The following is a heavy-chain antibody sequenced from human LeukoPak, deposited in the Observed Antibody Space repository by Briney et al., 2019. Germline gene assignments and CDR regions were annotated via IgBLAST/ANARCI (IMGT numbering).Heavy chain of an antibody. CDR2: IWYDGSNK. CDR3: ARDGTMGSSSWYVYYYYYGMDV. CDR1: GFTFSSYG. D-gene: IGHD6-13*01. Sequence: GRSLRLSCAASGFTFSSYGMHWVRQAPGKGLEWVAVIWYDGSNKYYADSVKGRFTISRDNSKNTLYLQMNSLRAEDTAVYYCARDGTMGSSSWYVYYYYYGMDVWGQGTTVTVSS. V-gene: IGHV3-33*01. J-gene: IGHJ6*02.